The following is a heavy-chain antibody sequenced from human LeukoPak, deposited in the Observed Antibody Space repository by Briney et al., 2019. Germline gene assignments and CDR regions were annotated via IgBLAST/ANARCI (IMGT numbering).Heavy chain of an antibody. J-gene: IGHJ5*02. V-gene: IGHV1-8*01. CDR1: GYTFTSYD. CDR3: ARGTVYYYDSSGYYPFDP. CDR2: MNPNSGNT. Sequence: ASVTVSCKASGYTFTSYDINWVRQAPGQGLEWMGWMNPNSGNTGYAQKFQGRVTMTRNTSISTAYMELSSLRSEDTAVYYCARGTVYYYDSSGYYPFDPWGQGTLVTVSS. D-gene: IGHD3-22*01.